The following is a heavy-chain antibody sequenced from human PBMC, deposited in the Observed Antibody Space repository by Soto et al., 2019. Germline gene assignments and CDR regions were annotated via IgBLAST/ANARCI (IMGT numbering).Heavy chain of an antibody. CDR1: GGTFSSYT. CDR2: IIPILGIA. V-gene: IGHV1-69*02. D-gene: IGHD6-19*01. CDR3: ARGQAIAVAGTNDY. Sequence: QVQLVQSGAEVKKPGSSVKVSCKASGGTFSSYTISWVRQAPGQGLEWMGRIIPILGIANYAQKFQGRVTITADKSTSTAYMELSSLRSEDTAVYYCARGQAIAVAGTNDYWGQGTLVTVSS. J-gene: IGHJ4*02.